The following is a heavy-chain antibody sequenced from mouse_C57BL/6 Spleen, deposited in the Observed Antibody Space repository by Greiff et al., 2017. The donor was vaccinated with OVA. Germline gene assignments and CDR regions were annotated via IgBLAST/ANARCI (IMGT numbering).Heavy chain of an antibody. V-gene: IGHV1-54*01. D-gene: IGHD2-10*01. CDR3: ARGSLLGYAMDY. CDR2: INPGSGGT. Sequence: QVQLQQSGAELVRPGTSVKVSCKASGYAFTNSLIEWVKQRPGQGLEWIGVINPGSGGTNYNEKFKGKATLTAAKSSSTAYMQLSSLTSEDSAVYFCARGSLLGYAMDYWGQGTSVTVSS. J-gene: IGHJ4*01. CDR1: GYAFTNSL.